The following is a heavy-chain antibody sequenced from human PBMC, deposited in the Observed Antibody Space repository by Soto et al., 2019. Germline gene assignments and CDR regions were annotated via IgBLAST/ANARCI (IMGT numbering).Heavy chain of an antibody. J-gene: IGHJ5*02. CDR3: ARNSECGVLSYTWLDP. Sequence: PGESLKISCKGSGYSFTSYWIGWVRQMPGKGLEWMGIIYPGDSDTRYSPSFQGQVTISADKSISTAYLQWSSLKASDTAMYYCARNSECGVLSYTWLDPWGKGTLVTVSS. CDR2: IYPGDSDT. D-gene: IGHD3-10*01. CDR1: GYSFTSYW. V-gene: IGHV5-51*01.